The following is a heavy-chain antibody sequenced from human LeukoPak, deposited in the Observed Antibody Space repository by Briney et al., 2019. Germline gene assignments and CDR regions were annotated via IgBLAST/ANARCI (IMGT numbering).Heavy chain of an antibody. CDR2: ISGSGDST. J-gene: IGHJ6*02. CDR3: AKYLSVKGPPYALEV. V-gene: IGHV3-23*01. CDR1: EFTFRSYA. Sequence: GGSLRLSCAASEFTFRSYATQWVRQAPGKGLEWVSGISGSGDSTYYADSVKGRFTISRDNSKNTLYLQMNSLRVEDTAVYYCAKYLSVKGPPYALEVWGQGTTVTVSS.